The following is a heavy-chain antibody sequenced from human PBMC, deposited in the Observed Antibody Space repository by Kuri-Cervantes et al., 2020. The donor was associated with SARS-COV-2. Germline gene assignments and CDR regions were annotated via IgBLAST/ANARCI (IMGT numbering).Heavy chain of an antibody. D-gene: IGHD2-21*01. CDR1: GFTFSSYS. CDR3: ARAYCGGDCYPEGAFDI. V-gene: IGHV3-48*04. J-gene: IGHJ3*02. CDR2: ISSSGSTI. Sequence: GGSLRLFCAASGFTFSSYSMNWVRQAPGKGLEWVSYISSSGSTIYYADSVKGRFTISRDNAKNSLYLQMNSLRAEDTAVYYCARAYCGGDCYPEGAFDIWGQGTMVTVSS.